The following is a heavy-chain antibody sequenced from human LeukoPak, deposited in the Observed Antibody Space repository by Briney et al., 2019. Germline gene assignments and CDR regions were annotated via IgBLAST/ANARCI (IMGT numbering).Heavy chain of an antibody. D-gene: IGHD2-15*01. V-gene: IGHV4-34*01. J-gene: IGHJ5*02. CDR3: AREWAKGRVVVAARFDP. Sequence: SETLSLTCAVYGGSFSGYYWSWIRQPPGKGLEWIGEINHSGSTNYNPSLKSRVTISVDTSKNQFSLKLSSVTAADTAVYYCAREWAKGRVVVAARFDPWGQGTLVTVSS. CDR1: GGSFSGYY. CDR2: INHSGST.